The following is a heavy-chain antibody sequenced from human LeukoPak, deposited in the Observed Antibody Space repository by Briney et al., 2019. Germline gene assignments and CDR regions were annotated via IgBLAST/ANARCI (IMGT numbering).Heavy chain of an antibody. V-gene: IGHV3-21*01. CDR2: ISGSSRYI. CDR3: ARGLYDSTGYYPLDY. CDR1: GFTFSSYS. D-gene: IGHD3-22*01. Sequence: GGSLRLSCAASGFTFSSYSMNWVRQAPGRGLEWVSSISGSSRYIYYADSVKGRFTISRDNAKNSLYLQMNSLRAEDTAVYYCARGLYDSTGYYPLDYWGQGTLVTVSS. J-gene: IGHJ4*02.